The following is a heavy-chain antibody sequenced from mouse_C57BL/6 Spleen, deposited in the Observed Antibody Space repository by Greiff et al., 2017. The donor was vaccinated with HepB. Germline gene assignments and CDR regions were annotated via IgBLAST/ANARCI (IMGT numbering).Heavy chain of an antibody. CDR3: ARDRGFYAMDY. Sequence: EVKLVESGGGLVKPGGSLKLSCAASGFTFSSYAMSWVRQTPEKRLEWVATISDGGSYTYYPDNVKGRFTISRDNAKNNLYLQMSHLKSEDTAMYYCARDRGFYAMDYWGQGTSVTVSS. V-gene: IGHV5-4*01. CDR2: ISDGGSYT. D-gene: IGHD3-1*01. CDR1: GFTFSSYA. J-gene: IGHJ4*01.